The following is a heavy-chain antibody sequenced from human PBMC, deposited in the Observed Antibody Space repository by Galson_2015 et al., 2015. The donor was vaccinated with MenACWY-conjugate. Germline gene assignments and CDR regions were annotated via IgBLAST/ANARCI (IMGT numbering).Heavy chain of an antibody. D-gene: IGHD6-6*01. CDR3: ARAGARFSRSSTFNWFDP. J-gene: IGHJ5*02. CDR1: GSSLSNYW. V-gene: IGHV3-74*01. CDR2: INSDGSST. Sequence: SLRLSCAASGSSLSNYWMHWVRHVPGKGLVWVSRINSDGSSTSYADSVKGRFTISRDNAENTLYLQMNSLRADDTAIYYCARAGARFSRSSTFNWFDPWGQGTLVTVSS.